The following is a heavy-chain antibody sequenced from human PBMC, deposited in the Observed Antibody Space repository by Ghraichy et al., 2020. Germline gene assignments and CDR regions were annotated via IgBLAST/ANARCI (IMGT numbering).Heavy chain of an antibody. D-gene: IGHD3-16*01. CDR1: GYTFNRHG. Sequence: ASVKVSCKPSGYTFNRHGISWVRQAPGQGLEWMGWISAYNGDTNYAQNFQGRLTMNTDTATSTVYMELRSLRSDDTAVYYCARIGTNFMITFGGIIAHPFDYWGQGALVTVSS. CDR2: ISAYNGDT. CDR3: ARIGTNFMITFGGIIAHPFDY. V-gene: IGHV1-18*01. J-gene: IGHJ4*02.